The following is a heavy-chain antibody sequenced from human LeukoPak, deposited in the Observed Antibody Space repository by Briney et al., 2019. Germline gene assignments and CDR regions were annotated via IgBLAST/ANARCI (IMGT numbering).Heavy chain of an antibody. CDR1: GGSISSSNW. CDR3: ASRKGYCSGGSCDDY. J-gene: IGHJ4*02. CDR2: IYHSGST. Sequence: SETLSVTCAVSGGSISSSNWWSWVRQPPGKGLEWIGEIYHSGSTNYNPSLKSRVTISVDKSKNQFSLKLSSVTAADTAVYYCASRKGYCSGGSCDDYWGQGTLVTVSS. V-gene: IGHV4-4*02. D-gene: IGHD2-15*01.